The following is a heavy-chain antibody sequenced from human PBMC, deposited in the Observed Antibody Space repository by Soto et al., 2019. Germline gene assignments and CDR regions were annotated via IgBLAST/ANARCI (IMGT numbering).Heavy chain of an antibody. Sequence: ASVKVSCKASGYTFTSYDINWVRQATGQGLEWMGWMNPNSGNTGYAQKFQGRVTMTRNTSISTAYMELSSLRSEDTAVYYCATNPDYGDYLNDYWGQGTLVTVSS. D-gene: IGHD4-17*01. CDR1: GYTFTSYD. CDR2: MNPNSGNT. J-gene: IGHJ4*02. CDR3: ATNPDYGDYLNDY. V-gene: IGHV1-8*01.